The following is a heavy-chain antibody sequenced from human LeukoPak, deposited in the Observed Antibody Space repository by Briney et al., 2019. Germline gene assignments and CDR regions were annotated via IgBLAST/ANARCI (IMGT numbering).Heavy chain of an antibody. CDR3: ARVRNYNWFDP. Sequence: ASVKVSCKTSGYTFSSYDINWVRQAPGQRLEWMGWINAGNGNTKYSQKFQGRVTITRDTSASTAYMELSSLRSEDTAVYYCARVRNYNWFDPWGQGTLVTVSS. V-gene: IGHV1-3*01. CDR2: INAGNGNT. CDR1: GYTFSSYD. J-gene: IGHJ5*02.